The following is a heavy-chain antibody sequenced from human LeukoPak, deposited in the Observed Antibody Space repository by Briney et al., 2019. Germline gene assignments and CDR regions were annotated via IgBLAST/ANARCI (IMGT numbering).Heavy chain of an antibody. D-gene: IGHD6-6*01. Sequence: ASVKVSCKVSGYTLSQLSMHWVRQAPGKGLEWMGGFDPEDGETIYAQKFQGRVSMTEDTSTDTAYMELSSLGSDDTAIFYCARGVSWHIDYWGQGTLVTVSS. CDR1: GYTLSQLS. J-gene: IGHJ4*02. V-gene: IGHV1-24*01. CDR2: FDPEDGET. CDR3: ARGVSWHIDY.